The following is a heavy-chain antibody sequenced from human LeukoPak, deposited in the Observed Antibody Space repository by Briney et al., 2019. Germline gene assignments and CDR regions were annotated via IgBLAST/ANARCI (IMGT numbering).Heavy chain of an antibody. J-gene: IGHJ4*02. V-gene: IGHV4-39*01. CDR3: GRRSGIQLWLSVFES. D-gene: IGHD5-18*01. CDR1: GGSISSSSYY. Sequence: SETLSLTCTVSGGSISSSSYYWGWIRQPPGKGLEWIGSIYYSGSTYYNPSLKSRVTISVDTSKNQFSLKLSSVTAADTAVYYCGRRSGIQLWLSVFESWGQGTLVTVYS. CDR2: IYYSGST.